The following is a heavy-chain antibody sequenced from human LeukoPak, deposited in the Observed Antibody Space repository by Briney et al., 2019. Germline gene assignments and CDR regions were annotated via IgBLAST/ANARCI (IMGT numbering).Heavy chain of an antibody. Sequence: GGSLSLSCAASGFIFSDYAMHWVRQAPGKGLEWVSVISYDGINKFYADSVRGRFTISRDNFQNTLYLQMDSLRAEDTALYYCARRRNPGREAAGLDYWGQGTLATVSS. V-gene: IGHV3-30*01. CDR1: GFIFSDYA. D-gene: IGHD6-13*01. CDR2: ISYDGINK. CDR3: ARRRNPGREAAGLDY. J-gene: IGHJ4*02.